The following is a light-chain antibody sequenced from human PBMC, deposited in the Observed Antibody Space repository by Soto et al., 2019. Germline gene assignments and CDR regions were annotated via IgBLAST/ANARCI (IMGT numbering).Light chain of an antibody. CDR3: QQSYSTPRT. V-gene: IGKV1-39*01. Sequence: DIQMTKSPSSLSASVGDRVTITCRASQSISIYLNWYQQKPGKAPKLLIYAASSLESGVTSRFSGSGSGTDLTLTISSLQTEDFATYYCQQSYSTPRTFGQGTKVDI. CDR2: AAS. J-gene: IGKJ1*01. CDR1: QSISIY.